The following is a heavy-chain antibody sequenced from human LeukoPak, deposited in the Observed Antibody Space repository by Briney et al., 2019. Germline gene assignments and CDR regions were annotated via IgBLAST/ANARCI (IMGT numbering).Heavy chain of an antibody. CDR2: TRDKARSYRT. D-gene: IGHD3-16*01. V-gene: IGHV3-72*01. CDR1: GVTLSDHH. Sequence: PGGSLRLSCAASGVTLSDHHVDWVRQAPGKGLEWVGRTRDKARSYRTEYAASVGGRFTISRDDSKNAVYLQMNSLKTEDTAVYYCARDGGEGDNSAFDIWGQGTVVTVSS. J-gene: IGHJ3*02. CDR3: ARDGGEGDNSAFDI.